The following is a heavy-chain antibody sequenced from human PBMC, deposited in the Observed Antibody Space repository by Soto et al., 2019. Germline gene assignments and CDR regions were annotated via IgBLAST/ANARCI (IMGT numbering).Heavy chain of an antibody. Sequence: PGGSLRLSCAASGFTFSSYSMNWVRQAPGKGLEWVSSISSSSSYIYYADSVKGRFTISRDNAKNSLYLQMNSLRAEDTAVYYCAKRGGVVGGSEHPFFEYWGQGTLVTVSS. V-gene: IGHV3-21*01. J-gene: IGHJ4*02. CDR3: AKRGGVVGGSEHPFFEY. CDR2: ISSSSSYI. D-gene: IGHD2-15*01. CDR1: GFTFSSYS.